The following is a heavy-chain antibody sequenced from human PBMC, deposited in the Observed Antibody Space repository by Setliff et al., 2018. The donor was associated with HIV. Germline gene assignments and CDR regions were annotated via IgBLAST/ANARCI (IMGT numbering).Heavy chain of an antibody. CDR3: ARAIRLLSRGSGSHHAFDI. CDR2: IYYSGST. CDR1: GGSISSSSYY. Sequence: SETLSLTCTVSGGSISSSSYYWGWIRQPPGKGLEWIGSIYYSGSTYYDPSLKSRVTISVDTSKNQFSLKLSSVTAADTAVYYCARAIRLLSRGSGSHHAFDIWGQGTMVTVSS. J-gene: IGHJ3*02. V-gene: IGHV4-39*07. D-gene: IGHD3-10*01.